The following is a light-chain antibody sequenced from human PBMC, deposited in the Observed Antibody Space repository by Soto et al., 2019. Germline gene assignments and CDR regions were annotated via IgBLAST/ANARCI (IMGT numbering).Light chain of an antibody. J-gene: IGKJ3*01. CDR3: QQYNNWPLT. Sequence: EIVMTQSPATLSVSPGESAILSCRASQSVTSSYLAWYQQKPGQAPRLLIYGASTRATGIPARFSGGGSGTEFTLTISSLQSEDFAVYYCQQYNNWPLTFGPGTKVDIK. CDR1: QSVTSSY. CDR2: GAS. V-gene: IGKV3-15*01.